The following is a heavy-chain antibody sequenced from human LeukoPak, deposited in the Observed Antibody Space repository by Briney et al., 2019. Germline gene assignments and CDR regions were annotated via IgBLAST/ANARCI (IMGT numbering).Heavy chain of an antibody. CDR2: INPNSGGT. J-gene: IGHJ5*02. D-gene: IGHD4-17*01. V-gene: IGHV1-2*02. CDR1: GYTFTGYY. CDR3: TRWLPTLTNRDSYNWFDP. Sequence: GASVKVSCKASGYTFTGYYMHWVRQAPGQGLEWMGWINPNSGGTNYAQKFQGRVTMTRDTSISTAYMELSSLRSDDTAVYYCTRWLPTLTNRDSYNWFDPWGQGTLVTVSS.